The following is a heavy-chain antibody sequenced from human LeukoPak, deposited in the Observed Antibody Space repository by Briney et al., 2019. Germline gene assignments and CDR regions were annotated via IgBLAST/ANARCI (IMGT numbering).Heavy chain of an antibody. D-gene: IGHD6-6*01. CDR3: ASFTGAARLRAYYYYYMDV. CDR1: GAAFKTYA. J-gene: IGHJ6*03. V-gene: IGHV1-69*10. Sequence: SVKVSCKASGAAFKTYAMSWVRQAPGQGLEWMGGIMPIVDMTNYAQKFQGRVTITADESTNTAYMELSSLIPDDTAVYYCASFTGAARLRAYYYYYMDVWGEGTTVTVSS. CDR2: IMPIVDMT.